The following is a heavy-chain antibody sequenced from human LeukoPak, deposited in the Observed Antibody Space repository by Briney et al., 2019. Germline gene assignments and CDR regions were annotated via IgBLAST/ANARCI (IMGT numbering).Heavy chain of an antibody. CDR1: GYTFTGYS. D-gene: IGHD7-27*01. Sequence: ASVKVSCKASGYTFTGYSICWVRQAPGQGLEWMGWINANSGGTDYPQKFQGRVTMTRDTPISTAYMELSRLTSDDTAVYYCARVNWGTSQGWFDPWDQGTLVTVSS. CDR3: ARVNWGTSQGWFDP. J-gene: IGHJ5*02. V-gene: IGHV1-2*02. CDR2: INANSGGT.